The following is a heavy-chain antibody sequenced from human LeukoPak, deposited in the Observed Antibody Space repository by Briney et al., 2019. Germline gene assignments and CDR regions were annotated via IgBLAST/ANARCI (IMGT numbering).Heavy chain of an antibody. CDR2: IDTSEST. V-gene: IGHV4-61*02. D-gene: IGHD2-15*01. J-gene: IGHJ4*02. CDR3: ARGPDAYCSGGSCYRPAGVDY. Sequence: SETLSLTCTVSGGSISSGYYYWSWIRQPAGKGLEWIGRIDTSESTNYNPSLKSRVTISLDTSKNQFSLKLSSVTAADTAVYYCARGPDAYCSGGSCYRPAGVDYWGQGTLVTVSS. CDR1: GGSISSGYYY.